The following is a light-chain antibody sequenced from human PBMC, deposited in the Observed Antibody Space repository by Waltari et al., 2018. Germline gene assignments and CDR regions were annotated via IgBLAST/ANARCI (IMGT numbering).Light chain of an antibody. CDR3: QQYQSYSGT. Sequence: DIQMTQSPSTLSASVGDRVTITCRASQSISSWLAWYQQKPGKAPKLLIQKASTLRSGVPSRFSSSGSGTEFTLTISSLQADDFATYYCQQYQSYSGTFGQGTKVEVK. CDR2: KAS. V-gene: IGKV1-5*03. J-gene: IGKJ1*01. CDR1: QSISSW.